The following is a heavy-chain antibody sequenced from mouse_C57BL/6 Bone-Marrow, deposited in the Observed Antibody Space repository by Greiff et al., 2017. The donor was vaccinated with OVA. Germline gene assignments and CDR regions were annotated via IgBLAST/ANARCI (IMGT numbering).Heavy chain of an antibody. Sequence: DVKLQESGPGLVKPSQSLSLTCSVTGYSITSGYYWNWIRQFPGNKLEWMGYISYDGSNNYNPSLKNRISITRDTSKNQFFLKLNSVTTEDTATYYCARVDTTRYYFDYWGQGTTLTVSS. CDR2: ISYDGSN. CDR3: ARVDTTRYYFDY. J-gene: IGHJ2*01. CDR1: GYSITSGYY. D-gene: IGHD2-12*01. V-gene: IGHV3-6*01.